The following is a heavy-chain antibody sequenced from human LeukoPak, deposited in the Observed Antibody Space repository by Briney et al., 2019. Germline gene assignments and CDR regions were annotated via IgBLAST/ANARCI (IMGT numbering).Heavy chain of an antibody. Sequence: SQTLSLTCTVSGGSISSGDYYWSWIRQPPGKGLEWIGYIYYSGSTYYNPSLKSRVTISVDMSKNQFSLKLSSVTAADTAVYYCARAGVDIVATMSYYFDYWGQGTLVTVSS. D-gene: IGHD5-12*01. CDR2: IYYSGST. V-gene: IGHV4-30-4*01. CDR1: GGSISSGDYY. CDR3: ARAGVDIVATMSYYFDY. J-gene: IGHJ4*02.